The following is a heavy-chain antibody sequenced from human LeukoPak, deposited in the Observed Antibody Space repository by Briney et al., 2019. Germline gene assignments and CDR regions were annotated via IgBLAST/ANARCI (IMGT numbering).Heavy chain of an antibody. CDR2: IIPVFVTA. D-gene: IGHD5-18*01. CDR3: ARGFSYGRQYYFYYGMDV. V-gene: IGHV1-69*13. CDR1: GNSFISEV. Sequence: SVKVSCKASGNSFISEVINWVRQAPGQGLEWMGGIIPVFVTANYAQKFQGRVTITADESTTTAYMELSSLRSEDTAVYYCARGFSYGRQYYFYYGMDVWGQGTTVTVSS. J-gene: IGHJ6*02.